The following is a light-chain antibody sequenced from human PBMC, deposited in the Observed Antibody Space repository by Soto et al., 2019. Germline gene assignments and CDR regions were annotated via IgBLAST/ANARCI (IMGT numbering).Light chain of an antibody. CDR3: QHNDAVPYT. CDR2: AAD. Sequence: QLTQAPSLLSASVGDRVTITCRASPSIGSYLNWYQHKQGEAPKLLIVAADILKSGVPSRFSGSGFNKEFTLTVTSLQPEDFATYYCQHNDAVPYTFGLGTRVEIK. J-gene: IGKJ2*01. CDR1: PSIGSY. V-gene: IGKV1-39*01.